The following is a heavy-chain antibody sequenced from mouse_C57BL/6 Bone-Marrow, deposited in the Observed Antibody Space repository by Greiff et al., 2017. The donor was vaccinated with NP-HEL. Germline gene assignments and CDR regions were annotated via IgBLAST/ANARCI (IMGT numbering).Heavy chain of an antibody. D-gene: IGHD2-5*01. J-gene: IGHJ2*01. CDR3: ARRGYSNSYFDY. CDR2: IDPSDSET. V-gene: IGHV1-52*01. CDR1: GYTFTSYW. Sequence: QVQLQQPGAELVRPGSSVKLSCKASGYTFTSYWMHWVKQRPIQGLEWIGNIDPSDSETHYNQKFKDKATLTVDKSSSTAYMQLSSLTSEDSAVYYCARRGYSNSYFDYWGKGTTLTVSS.